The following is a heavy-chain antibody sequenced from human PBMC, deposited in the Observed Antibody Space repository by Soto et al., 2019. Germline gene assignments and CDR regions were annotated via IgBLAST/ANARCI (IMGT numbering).Heavy chain of an antibody. V-gene: IGHV1-18*01. CDR1: GYSVTNYG. J-gene: IGHJ6*03. CDR2: ISAYNGTT. D-gene: IGHD2-15*01. Sequence: QDRLVQSGVEVKKPGASVRFSCKASGYSVTNYGITWVRQAPGQRLEWMGWISAYNGTTNDAQKCQGSVTLTTDASTSTASLEVGMRTSDDTAVYYWARDRGVALTVVVNTHYYYSMEVWGKGNTVTVSS. CDR3: ARDRGVALTVVVNTHYYYSMEV.